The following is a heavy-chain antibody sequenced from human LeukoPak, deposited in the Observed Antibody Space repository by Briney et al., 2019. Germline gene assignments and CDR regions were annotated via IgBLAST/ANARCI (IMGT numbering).Heavy chain of an antibody. CDR2: IYYTGST. D-gene: IGHD1-14*01. CDR3: ATLVPPGWFDP. Sequence: SETLSLTCTVSGGSISGSGYYWVWLRQPPGKGLEWIATIYYTGSTYYNPSLKSRLTISLDTSKNQFSLKLTSVTAADTAVYYCATLVPPGWFDPWGQGTLVTVSS. J-gene: IGHJ5*02. CDR1: GGSISGSGYY. V-gene: IGHV4-39*01.